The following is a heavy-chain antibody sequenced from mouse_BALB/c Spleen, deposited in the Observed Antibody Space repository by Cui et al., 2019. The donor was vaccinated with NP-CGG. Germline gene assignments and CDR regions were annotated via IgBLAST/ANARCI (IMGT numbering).Heavy chain of an antibody. CDR1: GYTFTSYL. V-gene: IGHV1-72*01. CDR2: IDPNSGGT. CDR3: ARYDYYGSSYFDY. J-gene: IGHJ2*01. D-gene: IGHD1-1*01. Sequence: QVQLQHPGAELVKPGTSFSLSCKASGYTFTSYLLHWVKQRPGRGLEWIGRIDPNSGGTKYNEKFKSKATLTVDKPSSTAYMQLSSLTSEDSAVYYCARYDYYGSSYFDYWGQGTTLTVSS.